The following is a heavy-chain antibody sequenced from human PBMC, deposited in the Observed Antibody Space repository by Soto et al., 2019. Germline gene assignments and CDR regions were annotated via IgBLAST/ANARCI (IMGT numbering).Heavy chain of an antibody. D-gene: IGHD4-17*01. CDR3: ASRLPGDYGNWFDP. J-gene: IGHJ5*02. Sequence: QVQLQESGPGLVKPSETLSLTCTVSGVSISAYYWNWIRQPPGKGLEWIGNIYYSGSTNYNPSFKSRVTISLDTSKSQFSLKLSSVTAADTAVYYCASRLPGDYGNWFDPWGQGTLVTVSS. V-gene: IGHV4-59*08. CDR1: GVSISAYY. CDR2: IYYSGST.